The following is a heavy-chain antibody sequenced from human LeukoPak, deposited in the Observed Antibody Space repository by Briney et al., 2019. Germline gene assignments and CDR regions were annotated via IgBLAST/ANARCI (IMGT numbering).Heavy chain of an antibody. CDR1: GGSISSSSYY. CDR2: IYYSGST. V-gene: IGHV4-39*07. Sequence: SETLSLTCTVSGGSISSSSYYWGWIRQPPGKGLEWSGSIYYSGSTYYNPSLNRRVTISVDTSKDQFSLKLSSVTAADTAVYYCARVGDILTGYPYYFDYWGQGTLVTVSS. J-gene: IGHJ4*02. D-gene: IGHD3-9*01. CDR3: ARVGDILTGYPYYFDY.